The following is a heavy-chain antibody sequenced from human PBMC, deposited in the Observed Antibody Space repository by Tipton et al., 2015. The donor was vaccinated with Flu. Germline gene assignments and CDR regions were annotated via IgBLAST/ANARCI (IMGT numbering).Heavy chain of an antibody. J-gene: IGHJ4*02. CDR2: IIPIFGTA. D-gene: IGHD6-19*01. V-gene: IGHV1-69*05. Sequence: QSGAEVKKPGSSVKVSCKASGGTFSSYAISWVRQAPGQGLEWMGGIIPIFGTANYAQKFQGRVTMTTDTSTSTAYMELRSLRSDDTAVYYCATSSSYSSGWYSSSYYFDYWGQGTLVTVSS. CDR1: GGTFSSYA. CDR3: ATSSSYSSGWYSSSYYFDY.